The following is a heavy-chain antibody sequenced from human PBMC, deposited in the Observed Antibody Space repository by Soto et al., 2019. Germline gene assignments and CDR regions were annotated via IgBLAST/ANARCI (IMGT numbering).Heavy chain of an antibody. V-gene: IGHV1-2*02. Sequence: QVQLVQSGAEVKKPGASVKVSCKASGYTFTGYYMHWVRQAPGQGLEWMGWINPNSGGTNYAQKFQGRVTMTRDTSISTGYMELSRLRSDDTAVYYCARLYCSSTSCYYYYGMDVWGQGTTLTVSS. CDR3: ARLYCSSTSCYYYYGMDV. CDR2: INPNSGGT. J-gene: IGHJ6*02. CDR1: GYTFTGYY. D-gene: IGHD2-2*01.